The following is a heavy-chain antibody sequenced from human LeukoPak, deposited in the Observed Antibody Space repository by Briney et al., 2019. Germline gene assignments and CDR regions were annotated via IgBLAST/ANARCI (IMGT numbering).Heavy chain of an antibody. Sequence: PGGSLRLSCAASGFTFSDYYMSWIRQAPGKGLEWVSYISSSGSTIYYADSVKGRFTISRDNAKNSLYLQMNSLRAEDTAVYYCAGDLGSRPQQLVLYYYGMDVWGQGTTVTVSS. CDR1: GFTFSDYY. CDR3: AGDLGSRPQQLVLYYYGMDV. V-gene: IGHV3-11*01. J-gene: IGHJ6*02. D-gene: IGHD6-6*01. CDR2: ISSSGSTI.